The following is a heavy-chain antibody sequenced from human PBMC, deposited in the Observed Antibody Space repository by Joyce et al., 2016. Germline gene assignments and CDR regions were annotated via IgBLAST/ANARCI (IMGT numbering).Heavy chain of an antibody. V-gene: IGHV1-3*05. D-gene: IGHD7-27*01. Sequence: QVLLVQSGPAQKESGASMTLSCKTSGYSFTNYALNWVRQAPGQGLEWMGRIHAGSEVTMFSQKFYDRVSITTDTSASTVYMEMRGLTSADTATYYCTRSLPHGDGDKRATDIWGQGTLVTVSS. CDR3: TRSLPHGDGDKRATDI. CDR2: IHAGSEVT. J-gene: IGHJ4*02. CDR1: GYSFTNYA.